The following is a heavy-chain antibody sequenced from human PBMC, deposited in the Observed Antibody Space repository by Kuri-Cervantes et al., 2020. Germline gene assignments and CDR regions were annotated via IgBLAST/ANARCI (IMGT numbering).Heavy chain of an antibody. Sequence: SETLSLTCAVSGGSISNGRWWSWVRQPPGKGLEWIGEIFQSGSTNYNPSLKSRVTISMDTSQNQFPLRLTSVTAADTAMYYCAKADANGDFDYWGQGTLVTVSS. D-gene: IGHD4-17*01. CDR2: IFQSGST. J-gene: IGHJ4*02. CDR1: GGSISNGRW. CDR3: AKADANGDFDY. V-gene: IGHV4-4*02.